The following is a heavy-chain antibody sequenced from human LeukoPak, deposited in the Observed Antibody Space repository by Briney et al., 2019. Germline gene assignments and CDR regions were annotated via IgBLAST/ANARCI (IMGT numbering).Heavy chain of an antibody. J-gene: IGHJ4*02. D-gene: IGHD1-26*01. Sequence: SETLSLTCTVSGGSITNSFWSWIRQPPGKGLEWIAYVHYSEKTNYNPSLKNRLTISLDTSKNQFSLMLSSVTAADTAVYYCARDQEYSGSYYRYFDYWGQGTLVTVSS. CDR2: VHYSEKT. CDR3: ARDQEYSGSYYRYFDY. V-gene: IGHV4-59*01. CDR1: GGSITNSF.